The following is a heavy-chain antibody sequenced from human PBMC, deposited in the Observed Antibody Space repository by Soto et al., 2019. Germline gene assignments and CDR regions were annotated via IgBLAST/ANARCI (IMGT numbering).Heavy chain of an antibody. J-gene: IGHJ4*02. CDR1: GFTFSSYS. CDR3: ARDKPDYSSCYQFDY. Sequence: GGSLRLSCAASGFTFSSYSMNWVRQAPGKGLEWVSSISSSSSYIYYADSVKGRFTISRDNAKNSLYLQMNSLRAEDTAVYYCARDKPDYSSCYQFDYWGQGTLVTVSS. D-gene: IGHD6-13*01. CDR2: ISSSSSYI. V-gene: IGHV3-21*01.